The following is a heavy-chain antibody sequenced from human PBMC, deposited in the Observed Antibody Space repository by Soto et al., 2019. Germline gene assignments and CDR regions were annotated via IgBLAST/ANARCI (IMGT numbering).Heavy chain of an antibody. CDR2: IYYSGST. Sequence: QLQLQESGPGLMKPSETLSLSCTVSGGSISSSTYYWGWIRQPPGKGLEWIGSIYYSGSTYYNPSLQSRVTISVDLSKNQFSLKLTSVTAADTAVYYCARQGSSWHAPVPYWGQGTLVTVSS. CDR1: GGSISSSTYY. J-gene: IGHJ4*02. V-gene: IGHV4-39*01. CDR3: ARQGSSWHAPVPY. D-gene: IGHD6-13*01.